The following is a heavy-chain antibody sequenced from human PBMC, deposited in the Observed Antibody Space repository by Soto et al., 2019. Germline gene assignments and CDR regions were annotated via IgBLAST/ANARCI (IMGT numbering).Heavy chain of an antibody. D-gene: IGHD3-10*01. CDR1: GGTFSSHV. J-gene: IGHJ4*02. CDR2: IMPIIGTA. V-gene: IGHV1-69*01. CDR3: ARDLEFRDGNISHLDY. Sequence: QVQLVQSGAEVKKPGSSVKVSCKASGGTFSSHVFNWVRQAPGQGLEWMGGIMPIIGTANYAQKFQGRVTITADESASTAYMELSRLRSADTAVYYSARDLEFRDGNISHLDYWGQETLVTVSS.